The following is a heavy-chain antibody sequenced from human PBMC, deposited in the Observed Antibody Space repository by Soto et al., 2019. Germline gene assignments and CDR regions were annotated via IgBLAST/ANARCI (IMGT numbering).Heavy chain of an antibody. CDR3: ARDWYYYDSSGFGLFDY. D-gene: IGHD3-22*01. V-gene: IGHV3-30*03. Sequence: GGSLRLSCAASGFTFSSYGMHWVRQAPGKGLEWVAFISYDESNKYYADSVKGRFTISRDNSRTTLYLQMNSLRAEDTAVYYCARDWYYYDSSGFGLFDYWGQGTLVTVSS. J-gene: IGHJ4*02. CDR2: ISYDESNK. CDR1: GFTFSSYG.